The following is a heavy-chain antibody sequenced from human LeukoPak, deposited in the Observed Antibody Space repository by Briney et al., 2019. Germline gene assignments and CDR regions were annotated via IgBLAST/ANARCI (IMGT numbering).Heavy chain of an antibody. CDR3: ARVEAGIAVAGIQY. D-gene: IGHD6-19*01. J-gene: IGHJ4*02. CDR2: ISTSGSTI. V-gene: IGHV3-48*02. CDR1: GFSVSSNY. Sequence: GGSLRLSCAASGFSVSSNYMNWVRQAPGKGLDWVSYISTSGSTIHYADSVRGRFTISRDNAKNSLYLQMNSLRDEDTAVYYCARVEAGIAVAGIQYWGQGTLVTVSS.